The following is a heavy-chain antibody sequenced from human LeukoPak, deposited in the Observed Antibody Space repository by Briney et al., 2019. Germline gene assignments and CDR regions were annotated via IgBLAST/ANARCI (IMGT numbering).Heavy chain of an antibody. CDR3: ARHAPIFSF. Sequence: PAGGSLRLSCAASGFTFSSYGMHWVRQAPGKGLEWVSSLSENGDNTYYADSVKGRFTISRDNSKDTLYLQMNRLRVEDTAIYYCARHAPIFSFWGQGTLVTVSS. J-gene: IGHJ4*02. CDR1: GFTFSSYG. D-gene: IGHD2-8*01. CDR2: LSENGDNT. V-gene: IGHV3-23*01.